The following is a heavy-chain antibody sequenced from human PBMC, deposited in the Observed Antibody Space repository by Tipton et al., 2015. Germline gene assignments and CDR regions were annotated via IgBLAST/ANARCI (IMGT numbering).Heavy chain of an antibody. Sequence: SLRLSCAASGFPFKNYYMTWVRQAPGKGLEWVANIKYDGTEEDYVDSVKGRFTISRDNGMNALFLQMNSLRAXDTAVYYCARDAFRARXXWGQGTLVTAXX. V-gene: IGHV3-7*01. CDR3: ARDAFRARXX. CDR1: GFPFKNYY. CDR2: IKYDGTEE. J-gene: IGHJ4*02. D-gene: IGHD5-24*01.